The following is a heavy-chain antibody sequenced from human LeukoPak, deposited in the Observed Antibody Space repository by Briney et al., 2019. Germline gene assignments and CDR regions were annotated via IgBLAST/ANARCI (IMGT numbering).Heavy chain of an antibody. V-gene: IGHV3-30*02. J-gene: IGHJ4*02. CDR2: IRYDGSNK. D-gene: IGHD4-17*01. Sequence: GGSLRLSCAASGFTFSSYGMHWVRQAPGKGLEWVAFIRYDGSNKYYADSVKGRFTISRDNSKNTLYLQMNSLRAEDTAVYYCAKDPNGDSPYFDYWGQGTLVTVSS. CDR3: AKDPNGDSPYFDY. CDR1: GFTFSSYG.